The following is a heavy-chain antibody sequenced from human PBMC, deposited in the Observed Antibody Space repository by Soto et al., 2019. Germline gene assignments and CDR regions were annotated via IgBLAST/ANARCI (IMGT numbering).Heavy chain of an antibody. J-gene: IGHJ5*02. D-gene: IGHD3-3*01. CDR1: GYTFTSYY. V-gene: IGHV1-46*01. Sequence: ASVKVSCKASGYTFTSYYMHWVRQAPGQGLEWMGIINPSLKSRVTISVDTSKNQFSLKLSSVTAADTAVYYCARGAPYYDFWSGYPENNWFDPWGQGTLVTVSS. CDR2: INP. CDR3: ARGAPYYDFWSGYPENNWFDP.